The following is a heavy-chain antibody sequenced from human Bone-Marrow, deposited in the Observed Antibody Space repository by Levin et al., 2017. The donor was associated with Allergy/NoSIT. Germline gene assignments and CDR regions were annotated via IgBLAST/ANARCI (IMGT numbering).Heavy chain of an antibody. J-gene: IGHJ5*02. CDR1: GYTFTSYY. Sequence: GESLKISCETSGYTFTSYYIHWVRQSPGQGLEWMGTVNPSSCDTFYAQKFQGRVTMTRDTSTTTVYMDLRSLRYEDSAVYFCARGVTVTGTVDHLDHWGQGTPVTVSS. CDR2: VNPSSCDT. CDR3: ARGVTVTGTVDHLDH. V-gene: IGHV1-46*01. D-gene: IGHD6-19*01.